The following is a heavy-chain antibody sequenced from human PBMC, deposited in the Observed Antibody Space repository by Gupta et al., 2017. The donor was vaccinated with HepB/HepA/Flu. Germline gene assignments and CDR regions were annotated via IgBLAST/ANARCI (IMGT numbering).Heavy chain of an antibody. Sequence: EVQLVESGGGLVQPGGSLRLSCAASGFTFSSYEMNWVRQAPGKGLEWVSYISSSGSTIYYADSVKGRFTISRDNAKNSLYLQMNSLRAEDTAVYYCARMAYYYDSSGYYYYYYGMDVWGQGTTVTVSS. CDR3: ARMAYYYDSSGYYYYYYGMDV. V-gene: IGHV3-48*03. CDR1: GFTFSSYE. J-gene: IGHJ6*02. D-gene: IGHD3-22*01. CDR2: ISSSGSTI.